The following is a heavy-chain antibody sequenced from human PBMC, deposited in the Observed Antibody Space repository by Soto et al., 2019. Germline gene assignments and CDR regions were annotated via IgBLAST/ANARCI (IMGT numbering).Heavy chain of an antibody. D-gene: IGHD2-8*01. CDR2: IRSSGEST. Sequence: QLLESGGGLVQTGGSLRLSCTASGFTFSNYAMSWVRQAPGKGLEWVSGIRSSGESTYYADSVKGRLTISRDNSKTMLYLQINSLRAEEPAVSYCAKGGRRVLITMEVWGKGTTVTVSS. V-gene: IGHV3-23*01. J-gene: IGHJ6*04. CDR3: AKGGRRVLITMEV. CDR1: GFTFSNYA.